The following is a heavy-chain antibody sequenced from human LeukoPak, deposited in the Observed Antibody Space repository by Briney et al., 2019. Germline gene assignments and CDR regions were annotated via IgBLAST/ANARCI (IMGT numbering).Heavy chain of an antibody. J-gene: IGHJ2*01. CDR3: ARAAVVTGGLDL. D-gene: IGHD2-21*02. CDR1: GFTFDDYA. V-gene: IGHV3-30*03. CDR2: ISFDGNTK. Sequence: GGSLRLSCAASGFTFDDYAMHWVRQAPGKGLEWVAVISFDGNTKYYADSVRGRVPISRDNPRNTLFLEINSLRPEDTAVYFCARAAVVTGGLDLWGRGTLVTVSS.